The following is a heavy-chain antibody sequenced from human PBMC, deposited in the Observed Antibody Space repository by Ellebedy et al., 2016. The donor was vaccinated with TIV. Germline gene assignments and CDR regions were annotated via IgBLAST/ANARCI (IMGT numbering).Heavy chain of an antibody. D-gene: IGHD3-22*01. Sequence: GGSLRLSCAASGFTFGSFAMHWVRQAPGKGLEWLSVISGGGDNTYHADSVKGRFTIIRDNSKNPLYLQMDRLRAEETAVYYCAKGTSSGFNYDRVGCEYWGQGTLVTVSS. J-gene: IGHJ4*02. CDR1: GFTFGSFA. CDR2: ISGGGDNT. CDR3: AKGTSSGFNYDRVGCEY. V-gene: IGHV3-23*01.